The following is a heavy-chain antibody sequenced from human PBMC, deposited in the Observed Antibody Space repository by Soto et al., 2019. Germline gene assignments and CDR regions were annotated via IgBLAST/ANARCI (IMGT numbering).Heavy chain of an antibody. V-gene: IGHV1-3*01. D-gene: IGHD3-10*01. Sequence: GASVKVSCKASGYTFTSYAMHWVRQAPGQRLEWMGWINAGNGNTKYSQKFQGRVTITRDTSASTAYMELSSLRSEDTAVYYCARDLGYYGSWGTEYHYDCLAVWGKGTTVSVSS. J-gene: IGHJ6*03. CDR2: INAGNGNT. CDR1: GYTFTSYA. CDR3: ARDLGYYGSWGTEYHYDCLAV.